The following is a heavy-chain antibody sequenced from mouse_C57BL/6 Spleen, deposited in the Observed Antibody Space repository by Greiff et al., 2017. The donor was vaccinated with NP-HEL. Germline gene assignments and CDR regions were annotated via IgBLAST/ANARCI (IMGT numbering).Heavy chain of an antibody. V-gene: IGHV1-9*01. CDR1: GYTFTGYW. CDR3: GRDYYGSRDNY. D-gene: IGHD1-1*01. CDR2: ILPGSGST. J-gene: IGHJ2*01. Sequence: VQLQQSGAELMKPGASVKLSCKASGYTFTGYWIDWVKQTPGHGLEWIGAILPGSGSTTYNEKFKGKATFTADTSSNTAYMQRSSLSTEYAANYYSGRDYYGSRDNYWGQGTTLTVSS.